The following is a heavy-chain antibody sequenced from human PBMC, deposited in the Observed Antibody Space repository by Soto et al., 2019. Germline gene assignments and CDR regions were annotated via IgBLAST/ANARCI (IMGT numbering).Heavy chain of an antibody. CDR3: ARNTNDSSGYVGQRGYYYYGMDV. J-gene: IGHJ6*02. CDR2: IIPIFGTA. D-gene: IGHD3-22*01. Sequence: QVQLVQSGAEVKKPGSSVKVSCKASGGTFSSYAISWVRQAPGQGLEWMGGIIPIFGTANYAQKFQGRVTITADESTSTAYMELSSLRCEDTAVYYCARNTNDSSGYVGQRGYYYYGMDVWGQGTTVPVSS. CDR1: GGTFSSYA. V-gene: IGHV1-69*12.